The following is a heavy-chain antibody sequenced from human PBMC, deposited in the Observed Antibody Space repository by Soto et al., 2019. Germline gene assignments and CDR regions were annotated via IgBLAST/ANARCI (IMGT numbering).Heavy chain of an antibody. J-gene: IGHJ6*02. CDR2: VSNEGSK. CDR1: GFRVSDYW. V-gene: IGHV3-74*01. CDR3: TATPQNGMGV. Sequence: EVQLVESGGGLVQPGGSLRLACAGSGFRVSDYWMHWVRQAPGKGLVWVSRVSNEGSKEYADFVKGRFTLSKDNAKNTLYLEMDSLSVEDTALYYCTATPQNGMGVWGQGTKVTVAS.